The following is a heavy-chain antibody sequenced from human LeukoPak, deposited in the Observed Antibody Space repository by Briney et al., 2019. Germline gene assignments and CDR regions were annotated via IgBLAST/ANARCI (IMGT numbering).Heavy chain of an antibody. CDR2: IYFSGST. CDR3: ARGYVDYYDSSGYPGDY. D-gene: IGHD3-22*01. CDR1: DVSVSSYY. J-gene: IGHJ4*02. Sequence: PSETLSLTCTVSDVSVSSYYWSWIRQPAGKGLEWIGRIYFSGSTDYNPSLKSRVTISVDTSKNQFSLKLSSVTAADTAVYYCARGYVDYYDSSGYPGDYWGQGTLVTVSS. V-gene: IGHV4-4*07.